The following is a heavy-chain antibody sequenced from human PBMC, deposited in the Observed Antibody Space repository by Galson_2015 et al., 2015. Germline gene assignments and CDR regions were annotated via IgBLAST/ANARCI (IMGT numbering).Heavy chain of an antibody. Sequence: QSGAEAKKAGESLKISCKGSGYSFTTCWVGWVRQMPGKGLEWMGIIYPGDSDTRYSPSFQGQVTISADKSISTAYLQWSSLKGSDAATYYCARHTAKFQHWGQGTLVTVSS. V-gene: IGHV5-51*01. D-gene: IGHD4-17*01. CDR2: IYPGDSDT. CDR1: GYSFTTCW. J-gene: IGHJ1*01. CDR3: ARHTAKFQH.